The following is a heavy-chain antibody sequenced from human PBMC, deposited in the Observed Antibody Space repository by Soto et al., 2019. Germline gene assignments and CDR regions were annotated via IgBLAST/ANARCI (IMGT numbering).Heavy chain of an antibody. J-gene: IGHJ4*02. CDR3: AKVENYYDSSGSDY. V-gene: IGHV3-30*18. CDR2: ISYDGSNK. Sequence: QVQLVESGGGVVQPGRSLRLSCAASGFTFSSYGMHWVRQAPGKGLSWVAVISYDGSNKYYADSVKGRFTISRDNSKNTLYLQMNSLRAEDTAVYYCAKVENYYDSSGSDYWGQGTLVTVSS. D-gene: IGHD3-22*01. CDR1: GFTFSSYG.